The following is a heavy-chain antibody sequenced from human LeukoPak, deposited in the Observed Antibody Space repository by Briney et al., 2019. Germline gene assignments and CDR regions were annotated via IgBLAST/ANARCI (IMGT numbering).Heavy chain of an antibody. Sequence: GASVKVSCKASGYTFTDFYMHWVRQAPGQGLEWMGRINPKNGDTRYVQKFQGRVTTTRDTSISTSYMEVSRLTSDDTAVYYCAREAGDNAYDIWGQGTVVTVSS. CDR2: INPKNGDT. CDR3: AREAGDNAYDI. J-gene: IGHJ3*02. CDR1: GYTFTDFY. V-gene: IGHV1-2*06. D-gene: IGHD2-21*01.